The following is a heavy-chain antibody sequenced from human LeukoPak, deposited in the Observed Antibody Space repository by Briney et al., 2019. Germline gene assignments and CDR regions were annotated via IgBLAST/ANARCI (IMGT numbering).Heavy chain of an antibody. Sequence: SVKVSCKASGGTFSSYAISWVRQAPGQGLEWMGGIIPIFGTVNYAQKFQGRVTITADESTSTAYMELSSLRSEDTAVYYCARVASYESSGYYGFWGQGTLVTVSS. D-gene: IGHD3-22*01. CDR1: GGTFSSYA. CDR3: ARVASYESSGYYGF. CDR2: IIPIFGTV. J-gene: IGHJ4*02. V-gene: IGHV1-69*13.